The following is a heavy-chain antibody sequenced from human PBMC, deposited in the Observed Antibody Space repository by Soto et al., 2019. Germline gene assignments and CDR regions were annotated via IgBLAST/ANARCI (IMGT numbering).Heavy chain of an antibody. V-gene: IGHV1-18*01. CDR2: ISAYNGNT. D-gene: IGHD3-10*02. J-gene: IGHJ4*02. CDR3: ARQEGHIEPMIGEFDF. Sequence: QVQLVQSGPEVKKPGASVMLSCKASGYTFTTYGVRWVRQAPGLGLEWMGWISAYNGNTNYAQKFNGRVTMTTDASANTAYLELRRLRSDDTAVYYCARQEGHIEPMIGEFDFWGQGTLVTVSS. CDR1: GYTFTTYG.